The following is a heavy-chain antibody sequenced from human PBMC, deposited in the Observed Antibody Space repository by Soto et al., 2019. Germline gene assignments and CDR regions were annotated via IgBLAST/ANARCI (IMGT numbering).Heavy chain of an antibody. CDR1: GYTFTSYG. V-gene: IGHV1-18*01. CDR3: ARSPTEYYYDSSGYLYYFDY. D-gene: IGHD3-22*01. Sequence: GASVKVSCKASGYTFTSYGISWVRQAPGQGLEWMGWISAYNGNTNYAQKLQGRVTMTTDTSTSTAYMELRSLRSDDTAAYYCARSPTEYYYDSSGYLYYFDYWGQGTLVTVSS. CDR2: ISAYNGNT. J-gene: IGHJ4*02.